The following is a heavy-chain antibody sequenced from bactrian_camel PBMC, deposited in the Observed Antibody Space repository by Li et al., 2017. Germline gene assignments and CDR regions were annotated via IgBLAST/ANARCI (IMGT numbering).Heavy chain of an antibody. Sequence: QVQLVESGGGSVQVGDSLSLSCVYTQATNCMAWFRQAPGREREWVAVDCHAGSTVGYDDAVEGRFTIHTDTAKNTVYLQLNSAKIEDMGMYYCAKFWYGLGSLGQGTQVTVS. CDR2: DCHAGSTV. V-gene: IGHV3S1*01. CDR1: TQATNC. D-gene: IGHD5*01. J-gene: IGHJ4*01.